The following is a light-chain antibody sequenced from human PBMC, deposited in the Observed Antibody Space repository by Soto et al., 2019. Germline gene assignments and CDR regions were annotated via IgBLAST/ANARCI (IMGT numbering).Light chain of an antibody. CDR3: QQSYSTPIT. J-gene: IGKJ5*01. V-gene: IGKV1-39*01. Sequence: DIQMTQSPSSLSAPVGDRVTITCRASQSISSYLDGYQQKPGKAPKLLIYAASNWQSGVPSRFSGSGSGTDFPLTISSLQPEDFATYYCQQSYSTPITFGQGTRLEIK. CDR1: QSISSY. CDR2: AAS.